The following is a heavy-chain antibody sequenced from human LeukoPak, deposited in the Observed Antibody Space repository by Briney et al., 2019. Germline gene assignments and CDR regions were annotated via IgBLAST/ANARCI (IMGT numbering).Heavy chain of an antibody. V-gene: IGHV4-59*01. D-gene: IGHD3-22*01. J-gene: IGHJ2*01. CDR1: GGSITSYY. Sequence: PSETLSLTCIVSGGSITSYYWSWIRQPPGQGREWIGYIYDTGNTNYNPSLRSRVTISLGTSKDQFSLRLSSVTAADTAVYYCARARVRSYSYDSDGSYTLDWIFDLWGLGTLVTVSS. CDR2: IYDTGNT. CDR3: ARARVRSYSYDSDGSYTLDWIFDL.